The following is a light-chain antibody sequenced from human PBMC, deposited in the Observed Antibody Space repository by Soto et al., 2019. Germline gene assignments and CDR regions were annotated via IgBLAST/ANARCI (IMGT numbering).Light chain of an antibody. CDR1: QSVGSN. Sequence: EIVMTQSPATLSVSPGERATLSCRAGQSVGSNLAWYQQKPGQAPRLLIYAASTRATGIPARFSGSGSGTEFTLTISSLQSEDFAVYYCQQYNNWPLYTFGQGTKLEIK. J-gene: IGKJ2*01. V-gene: IGKV3-15*01. CDR2: AAS. CDR3: QQYNNWPLYT.